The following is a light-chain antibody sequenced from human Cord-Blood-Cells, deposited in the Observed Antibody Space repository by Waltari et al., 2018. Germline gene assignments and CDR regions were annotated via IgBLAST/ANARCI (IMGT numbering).Light chain of an antibody. CDR2: DAS. J-gene: IGKJ1*01. V-gene: IGKV3-11*01. CDR1: QSVSSY. CDR3: QQRSNWPPTWT. Sequence: EIVLTQSPATLSLSPGERATLSCRASQSVSSYLAWYQQEPGQAPRLLIYDASNRATGIPARFSGSVSGTDFTLTISSLEPEDFAVYYCQQRSNWPPTWTFGQGTKVEIK.